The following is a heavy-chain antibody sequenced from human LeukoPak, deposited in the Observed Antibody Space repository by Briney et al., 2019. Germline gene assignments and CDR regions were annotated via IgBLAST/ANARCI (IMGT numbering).Heavy chain of an antibody. V-gene: IGHV3-11*01. D-gene: IGHD2-15*01. CDR1: GFTVGDYY. CDR2: IRSIGSTI. Sequence: GGSRRLSWAASGFTVGDYYMRWISQVPGEGMEWVSYIRSIGSTIYYAGSLQARFTISRDDAQSSLYLQMHRLRAEDTAVYYCARVGGRYCSRGSCYPFDAFDLWGQGTMVTVSS. CDR3: ARVGGRYCSRGSCYPFDAFDL. J-gene: IGHJ3*01.